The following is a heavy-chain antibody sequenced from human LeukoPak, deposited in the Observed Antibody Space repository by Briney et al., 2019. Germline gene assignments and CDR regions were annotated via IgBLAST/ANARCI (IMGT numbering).Heavy chain of an antibody. J-gene: IGHJ4*02. CDR1: GFTFVEYA. CDR2: ISLFSGSI. V-gene: IGHV3-9*03. D-gene: IGHD1-26*01. CDR3: AKTSGSYLSSEAFDY. Sequence: GRSLRLSCAASGFTFVEYAMHWVRQAPGKGVDWVSGISLFSGSIGYADSVKGRFTISRDNAKNSLYLQMNSLSAQDLALYYCAKTSGSYLSSEAFDYWGQGTLVTVSS.